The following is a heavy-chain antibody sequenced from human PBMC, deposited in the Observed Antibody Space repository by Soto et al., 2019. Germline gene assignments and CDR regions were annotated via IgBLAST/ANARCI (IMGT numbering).Heavy chain of an antibody. CDR2: IYYSGST. CDR3: AGLTYYDFWSGYEPQYNWFDP. Sequence: PSETLSLTCTVSGGSISSSSYYWGWIRQPPGKGLEWIGSIYYSGSTYYNPSLKSRVTISVDTSKNQFSLKLSSVTAADTAVYYCAGLTYYDFWSGYEPQYNWFDPWGKGTLVPVSS. V-gene: IGHV4-39*01. J-gene: IGHJ5*02. D-gene: IGHD3-3*01. CDR1: GGSISSSSYY.